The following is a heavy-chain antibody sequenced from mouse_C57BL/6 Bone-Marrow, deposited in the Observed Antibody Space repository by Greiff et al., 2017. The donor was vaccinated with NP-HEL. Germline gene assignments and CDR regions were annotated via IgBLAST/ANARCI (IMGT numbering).Heavy chain of an antibody. CDR1: GYTFTSYW. CDR2: IVPSDSYS. J-gene: IGHJ3*01. Sequence: VQLQQPGAELVKPGASVKLSCKVFGYTFTSYWMQWLKQRPGQGLEWFGEIVPSDSYSNYTHKFKGKATLTVDTSSSTAYMQLSSLTSEDSAVYYCARGDAFAYWGQGTLVTVSA. V-gene: IGHV1-50*01. D-gene: IGHD3-3*01. CDR3: ARGDAFAY.